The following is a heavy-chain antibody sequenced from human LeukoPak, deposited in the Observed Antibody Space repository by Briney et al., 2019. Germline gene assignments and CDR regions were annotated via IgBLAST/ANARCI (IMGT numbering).Heavy chain of an antibody. D-gene: IGHD6-13*01. J-gene: IGHJ5*02. Sequence: SETLSLTCTVSGGSISSYYWSWIRQPPGKGLEWIGYIFYTGSTNYNPSLKSRVTISVLTSKNRFSLKLSSVTAADTAVYYCARQAYSSSWLNWFDPWGQGTLVTVSS. CDR2: IFYTGST. CDR1: GGSISSYY. V-gene: IGHV4-59*01. CDR3: ARQAYSSSWLNWFDP.